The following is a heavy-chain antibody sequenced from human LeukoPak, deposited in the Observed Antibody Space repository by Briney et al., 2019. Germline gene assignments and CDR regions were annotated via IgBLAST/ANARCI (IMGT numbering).Heavy chain of an antibody. V-gene: IGHV4-39*01. CDR1: GGLISVSNHY. J-gene: IGHJ4*02. CDR2: IFYSGDI. D-gene: IGHD4-17*01. CDR3: ARQLGAMTTVSSQGDLGS. Sequence: PSETVSLTCTVSGGLISVSNHYCGWSRQPPGKGLGRNGRIFYSGDIYYNPSRKSRITMSVFPSKNHFSMNLHSVPGSDTAVYYSARQLGAMTTVSSQGDLGSGGQGTLVTVSS.